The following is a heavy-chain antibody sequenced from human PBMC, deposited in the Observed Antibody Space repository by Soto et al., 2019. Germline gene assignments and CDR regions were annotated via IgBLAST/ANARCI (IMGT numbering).Heavy chain of an antibody. V-gene: IGHV3-23*01. J-gene: IGHJ5*02. CDR2: ISGSGGST. D-gene: IGHD6-19*01. CDR3: AKLAVAGTGLRAYNWFDP. Sequence: VQLLESGGGLVQPGGSLRLSCAASGFTFSSYAMSWVRQAPGKGLEWVSAISGSGGSTYYADSVKGRFTISRDNSQNTQYLQMNSLRAEDTAVYYCAKLAVAGTGLRAYNWFDPWGQGTLVTVSS. CDR1: GFTFSSYA.